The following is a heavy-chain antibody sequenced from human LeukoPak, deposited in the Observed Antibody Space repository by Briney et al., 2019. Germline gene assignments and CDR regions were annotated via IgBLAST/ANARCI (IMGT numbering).Heavy chain of an antibody. CDR2: IYYSGST. CDR1: GGSISSYY. D-gene: IGHD4-23*01. CDR3: ARVGGKYDAFDI. V-gene: IGHV4-59*01. J-gene: IGHJ3*02. Sequence: PSETLSLTCTVSGGSISSYYWSWIRQPPGKGLEGIGYIYYSGSTNYNPSLKSRVTISVDTSKNQFSLKLSSVTAADTAVYYCARVGGKYDAFDIWGQGTMVTVSS.